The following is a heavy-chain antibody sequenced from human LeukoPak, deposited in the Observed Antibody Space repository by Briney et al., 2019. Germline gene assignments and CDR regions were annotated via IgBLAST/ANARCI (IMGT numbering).Heavy chain of an antibody. V-gene: IGHV4-31*03. CDR3: ASAALNYYDSSGKSAFDI. CDR2: IYYSGST. J-gene: IGHJ3*02. D-gene: IGHD3-22*01. CDR1: GGSISSGGYY. Sequence: SETLSLTCTVSGGSISSGGYYWSWIRQHPGKGLEWIGYIYYSGSTYYNPSLKSRVTISVDTSKNQFSLKLSSVTAADTAVYYCASAALNYYDSSGKSAFDIWGQGTMVTVSS.